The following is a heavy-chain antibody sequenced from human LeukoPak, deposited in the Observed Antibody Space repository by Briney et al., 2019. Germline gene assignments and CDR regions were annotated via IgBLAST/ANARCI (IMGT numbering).Heavy chain of an antibody. CDR1: GFTCSSFA. Sequence: GVALRLACAASGFTCSSFAMTCVRQAPGKGLVWVSGISGNGASTYYADSVKGRFTISRDNSTNTLYLQMKSMRAEDTAVYYCAKGAYEYAWGSYCDYWGQGTLVTVSS. CDR3: AKGAYEYAWGSYCDY. D-gene: IGHD3-16*01. CDR2: ISGNGAST. V-gene: IGHV3-23*01. J-gene: IGHJ4*02.